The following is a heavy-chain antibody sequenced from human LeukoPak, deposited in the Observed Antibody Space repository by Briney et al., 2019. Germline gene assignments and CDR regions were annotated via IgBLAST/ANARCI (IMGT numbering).Heavy chain of an antibody. CDR3: ARGTAGDYYDSSGSKSYYFDY. J-gene: IGHJ4*02. Sequence: PSETLSLTCTVSGGSISSGSYYWSWIRQPAGKGLEWIGRIYTSGSTNYNPSLKSRVTISVDTSKNQFSLKLSSVTAADTAVYYCARGTAGDYYDSSGSKSYYFDYWGQGTLVTVSS. V-gene: IGHV4-61*02. CDR1: GGSISSGSYY. CDR2: IYTSGST. D-gene: IGHD3-22*01.